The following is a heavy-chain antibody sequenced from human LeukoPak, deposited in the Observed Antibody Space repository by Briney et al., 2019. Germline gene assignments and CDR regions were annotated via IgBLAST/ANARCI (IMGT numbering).Heavy chain of an antibody. V-gene: IGHV4-34*01. CDR1: GGSFSGYY. CDR2: INHSGST. CDR3: AHGGYYYDSSGYPVYFDY. D-gene: IGHD3-22*01. J-gene: IGHJ4*02. Sequence: SETLSLTCAVYGGSFSGYYWSWIRQPPGKGLEWIGEINHSGSTNYNPSLKSRVTISVDTSKNQFSLKLSSVTAADTAVYYCAHGGYYYDSSGYPVYFDYWGQGTLVTVSS.